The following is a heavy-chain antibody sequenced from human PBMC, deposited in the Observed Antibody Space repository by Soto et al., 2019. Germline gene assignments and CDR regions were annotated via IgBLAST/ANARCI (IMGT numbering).Heavy chain of an antibody. CDR3: ARVGPTAAGNRDYYYYGMDV. CDR2: IYHSGST. Sequence: PSETLSLTCAVSGGSISSSNWWSWVRQPPGKGLEWIGEIYHSGSTNYNPSLKSRVTISVDKSKNQFSLKLSSVTAADTAVYYCARVGPTAAGNRDYYYYGMDVWGQGTTVTVSS. V-gene: IGHV4-4*02. J-gene: IGHJ6*02. D-gene: IGHD6-13*01. CDR1: GGSISSSNW.